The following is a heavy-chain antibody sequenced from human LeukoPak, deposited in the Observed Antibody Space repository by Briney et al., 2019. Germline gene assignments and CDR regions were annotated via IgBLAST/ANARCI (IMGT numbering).Heavy chain of an antibody. CDR3: ARTSTSLFDY. CDR1: GGSISSGSYY. J-gene: IGHJ4*02. CDR2: IYTSGST. Sequence: SETLSLTCTVSGGSISSGSYYWSWIRQPAGKGLEWIGRIYTSGSTNYNPSLKSRVTISVDTSKNQFSLKLSSVTAADTAVYYCARTSTSLFDYWGQGTLVTVSS. V-gene: IGHV4-61*02.